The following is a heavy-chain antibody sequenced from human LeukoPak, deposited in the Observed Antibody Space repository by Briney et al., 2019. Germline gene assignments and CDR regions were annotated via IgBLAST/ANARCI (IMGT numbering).Heavy chain of an antibody. CDR2: ISSSGSTI. CDR3: ASLLAAAGRYYFDY. V-gene: IGHV3-11*01. CDR1: GFTFSDYY. D-gene: IGHD6-13*01. Sequence: PGGSLRLSCAASGFTFSDYYMSWIRQAPGKGLEWASYISSSGSTIYYADSVKGRFTISRDNAKNSLYLQMNSLRAEDTAVYYCASLLAAAGRYYFDYWGQGTLVTVSS. J-gene: IGHJ4*02.